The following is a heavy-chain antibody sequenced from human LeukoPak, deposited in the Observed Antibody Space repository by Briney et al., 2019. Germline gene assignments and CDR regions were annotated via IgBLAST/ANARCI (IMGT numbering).Heavy chain of an antibody. CDR2: INPSGGST. D-gene: IGHD1-26*01. J-gene: IGHJ4*02. V-gene: IGHV1-46*01. Sequence: ASVKVSCKASGYTFTSYYMHWVRQAPGQGLEWMGIINPSGGSTSYAQKFQGRVTMTRDTSTSTVYMELSSLRSEDTAMYYCARGGSIVGATVIFDYWGQGTLVTVSS. CDR3: ARGGSIVGATVIFDY. CDR1: GYTFTSYY.